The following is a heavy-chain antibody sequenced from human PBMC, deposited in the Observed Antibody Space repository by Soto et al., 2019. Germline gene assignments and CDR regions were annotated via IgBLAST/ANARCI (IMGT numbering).Heavy chain of an antibody. J-gene: IGHJ1*01. V-gene: IGHV1-69*12. Sequence: QVQLVQSGAEVKKPGSSVKVSCKASGGTFTAYSFSWVRQAPGQGLEWMGGIIPIFGTANYAQKFQGRGTITADESTSTAYMELSSLRSEDTATYYCAREGKEISTPVRYVQHWGQGTLVTVSS. CDR1: GGTFTAYS. CDR3: AREGKEISTPVRYVQH. CDR2: IIPIFGTA. D-gene: IGHD2-15*01.